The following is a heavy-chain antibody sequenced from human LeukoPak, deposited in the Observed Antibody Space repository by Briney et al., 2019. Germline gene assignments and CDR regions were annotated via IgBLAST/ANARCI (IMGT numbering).Heavy chain of an antibody. CDR2: FDPEDGET. CDR3: ATHPYYDFWSGYSYYFDY. V-gene: IGHV1-24*01. Sequence: ASVKVSCKVSGYTLTELSMHWVRQAPGEGLEWMGGFDPEDGETIYAQKFQGRVTMTEDTSTDTAYMELSSLRSEDTAVYYCATHPYYDFWSGYSYYFDYWGQGTLVTVSS. D-gene: IGHD3-3*01. CDR1: GYTLTELS. J-gene: IGHJ4*02.